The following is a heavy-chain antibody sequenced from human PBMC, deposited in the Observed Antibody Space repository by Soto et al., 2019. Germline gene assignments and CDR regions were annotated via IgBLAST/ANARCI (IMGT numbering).Heavy chain of an antibody. Sequence: EVQLVESGGDLVQPGGSLRLSCGASGFTFSDYWMSWVRQAPGKGLEWVATIREDGGAKYYVDSVKGRFTISRDNARNSLFLQMNGLVAEDTAVYYCASPSTTGTTDYWGQGTLVTVSS. V-gene: IGHV3-7*01. CDR1: GFTFSDYW. CDR3: ASPSTTGTTDY. CDR2: IREDGGAK. D-gene: IGHD1-7*01. J-gene: IGHJ4*02.